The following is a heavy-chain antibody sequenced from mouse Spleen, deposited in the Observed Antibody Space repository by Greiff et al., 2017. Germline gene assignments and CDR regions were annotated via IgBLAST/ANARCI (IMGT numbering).Heavy chain of an antibody. Sequence: DVHLVESGGGLVKPGGSLKLSCAASGFTFSSYAMSWVRQTPEKRLEWVASISSGGSTYYPDSVKGRFTISRDNARNILYLQMSSLRSEDTAMYYCARWGVTFDYWGQGTTLTVSS. J-gene: IGHJ2*01. CDR3: ARWGVTFDY. V-gene: IGHV5-6-5*01. CDR2: ISSGGST. D-gene: IGHD2-2*01. CDR1: GFTFSSYA.